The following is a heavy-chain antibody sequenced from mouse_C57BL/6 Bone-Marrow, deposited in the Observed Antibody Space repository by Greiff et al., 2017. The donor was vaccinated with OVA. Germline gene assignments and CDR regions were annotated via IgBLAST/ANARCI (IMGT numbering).Heavy chain of an antibody. D-gene: IGHD3-1*01. CDR2: IYPSDSET. J-gene: IGHJ2*01. CDR3: ARRAMAYVDY. Sequence: QVQLQQPGAELVRPGSSVKLSCKASGYTFTSYWMDWVKQRPGQGLEWIGNIYPSDSETHYNQKFKDKATLTVDKSSSTAYMQLSSLTSEDSAVYYCARRAMAYVDYWGQGTTLTVSS. V-gene: IGHV1-61*01. CDR1: GYTFTSYW.